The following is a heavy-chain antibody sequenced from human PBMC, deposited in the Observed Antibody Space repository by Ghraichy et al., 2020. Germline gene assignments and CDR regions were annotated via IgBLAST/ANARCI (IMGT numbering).Heavy chain of an antibody. D-gene: IGHD6-13*01. CDR1: GGSFSGYY. Sequence: SETLSLTCAVYGGSFSGYYWSWIRQPPGKGLEWIGEINHSGSTNYNPSLKSRVTISVDTSKNQFSLKLSSVTAADTAVYYCARERKIPIAAAGYRRVHAEYFQHWGQGTLVTVSS. CDR2: INHSGST. V-gene: IGHV4-34*01. CDR3: ARERKIPIAAAGYRRVHAEYFQH. J-gene: IGHJ1*01.